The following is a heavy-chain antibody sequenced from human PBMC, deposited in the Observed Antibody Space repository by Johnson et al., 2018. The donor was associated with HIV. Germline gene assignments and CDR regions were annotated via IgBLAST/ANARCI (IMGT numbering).Heavy chain of an antibody. CDR2: IRYDGSNN. V-gene: IGHV3-30*02. CDR3: PVDTEAFDI. D-gene: IGHD1-14*01. CDR1: GFTFSSYG. Sequence: QLVESGGGVVQPGGSLRLSCAASGFTFSSYGMHWVRQAPGKGLAWVAFIRYDGSNNYYADSVKGRFTISRDNSKNTLYLQMNSLRAEDTAVYYCPVDTEAFDIWGQGTVVTVSS. J-gene: IGHJ3*02.